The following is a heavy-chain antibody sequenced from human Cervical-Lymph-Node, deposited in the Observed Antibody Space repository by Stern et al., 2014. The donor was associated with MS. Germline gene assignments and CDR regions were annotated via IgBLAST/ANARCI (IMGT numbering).Heavy chain of an antibody. Sequence: QMQLVQSGAEVKKPGASVKVSCKASGDTFTSYYMHWVRQAPGQGLEWMGIINPRGGSTSYAQKFQGRVTMTRDTSTSTVYMDLSSLRSEDTAVYYCAREVAGHRLGMMDVWGQGTTVTVSS. D-gene: IGHD6-19*01. CDR3: AREVAGHRLGMMDV. V-gene: IGHV1-46*01. CDR1: GDTFTSYY. J-gene: IGHJ6*02. CDR2: INPRGGST.